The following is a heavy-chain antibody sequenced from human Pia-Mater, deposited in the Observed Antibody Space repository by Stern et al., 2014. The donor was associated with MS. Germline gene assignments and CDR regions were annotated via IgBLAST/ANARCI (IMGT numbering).Heavy chain of an antibody. CDR2: IYNIGST. V-gene: IGHV4-31*03. D-gene: IGHD6-19*01. CDR3: AGGTVAGLFDY. Sequence: VQLVESGPGLEKPSQTLSLTCTVSGGTLNIGDYYWSWIRHLPGKGLEWIGYIYNIGSTSYNPSLKSRVSISVDTSNNQFRLNLNSVTAADTAVYYCAGGTVAGLFDYWGQGTLVTVSS. CDR1: GGTLNIGDYY. J-gene: IGHJ4*02.